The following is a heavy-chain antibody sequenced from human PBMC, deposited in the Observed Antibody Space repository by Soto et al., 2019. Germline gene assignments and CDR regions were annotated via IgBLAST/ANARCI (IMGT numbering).Heavy chain of an antibody. J-gene: IGHJ6*02. V-gene: IGHV3-21*01. Sequence: EVQLVESGGGLVKPGGSLRLSCAASGFTFSSYSMNWVRQAPGKGLEWVSSISSSSSYIYYADSVKGRFTISRDNARNSLYLQMNSLKAEDTAVYYCAIELGADYYYYYGMDVWGQGTTVTVS. CDR1: GFTFSSYS. CDR2: ISSSSSYI. D-gene: IGHD1-26*01. CDR3: AIELGADYYYYYGMDV.